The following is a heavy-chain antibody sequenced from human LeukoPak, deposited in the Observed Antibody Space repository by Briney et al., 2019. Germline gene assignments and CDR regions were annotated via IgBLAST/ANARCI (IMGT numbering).Heavy chain of an antibody. V-gene: IGHV4-30-4*01. Sequence: SETLSLTCTVSGGSITSRDSSRSWIRQPPGKGLEWIGYINYSGSTSYNPSLKSRVTISVDTSKNQFSLKLSSVTAADTAVYYCARDKDKKGDGLDVWGQGTTVTVSS. CDR2: INYSGST. CDR3: ARDKDKKGDGLDV. J-gene: IGHJ6*02. CDR1: GGSITSRDSS.